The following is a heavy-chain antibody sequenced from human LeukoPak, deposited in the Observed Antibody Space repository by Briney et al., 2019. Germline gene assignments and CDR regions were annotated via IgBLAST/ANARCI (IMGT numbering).Heavy chain of an antibody. D-gene: IGHD3-9*01. V-gene: IGHV3-48*03. CDR1: GFTFSSYE. CDR2: ISSSGSTI. Sequence: GGSLRLSCAASGFTFSSYEMNWVRQAPGKGLEWVSYISSSGSTIYYADSVKGRFTISRDNAKNSLYLQMNSLRAEDTAVYYCARVRPPKYYDILTGYYVDPWGQGTLVTVSS. J-gene: IGHJ5*02. CDR3: ARVRPPKYYDILTGYYVDP.